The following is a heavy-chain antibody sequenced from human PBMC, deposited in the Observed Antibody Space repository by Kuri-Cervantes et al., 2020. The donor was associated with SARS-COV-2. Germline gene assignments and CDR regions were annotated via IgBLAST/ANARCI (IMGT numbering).Heavy chain of an antibody. Sequence: GSLRLSCSVSNGSIRSSSYYWGWIRQPPGKGLEWIGSIYSSGSTYYNPSLKSRVTISVDTSKNQFSLKLSSVAAADTAVYYCARLEIPLVAAAYAYWGQGTLVTVSS. J-gene: IGHJ4*02. D-gene: IGHD6-13*01. V-gene: IGHV4-39*01. CDR2: IYSSGST. CDR1: NGSIRSSSYY. CDR3: ARLEIPLVAAAYAY.